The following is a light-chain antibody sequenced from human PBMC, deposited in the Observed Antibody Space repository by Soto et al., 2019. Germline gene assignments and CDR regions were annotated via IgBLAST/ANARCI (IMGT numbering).Light chain of an antibody. Sequence: QSVLAQPASVSGSPGQSITISCTGTSSDVGGYNYVSWYQQLPDKAPKLMIYEVNNRPSGVSNRFSGSKSGNTASLTISGLQAEDEADYYCSSYTGSGTLDVFGTGTKV. CDR1: SSDVGGYNY. CDR2: EVN. V-gene: IGLV2-14*03. J-gene: IGLJ1*01. CDR3: SSYTGSGTLDV.